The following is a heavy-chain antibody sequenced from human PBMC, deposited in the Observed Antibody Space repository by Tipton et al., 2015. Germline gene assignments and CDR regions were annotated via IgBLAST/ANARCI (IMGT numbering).Heavy chain of an antibody. CDR2: LSYSGKT. CDR3: ARSLFPETAGLENWFDP. J-gene: IGHJ5*02. D-gene: IGHD6-13*01. CDR1: GGSISRSSYY. V-gene: IGHV4-39*01. Sequence: TLSLTCTVSGGSISRSSYYWGWIRQPPGKGLEWIGSLSYSGKTDYNPPLRSRVTISVDTSKNQFSLRLSSVTAADTAVYYCARSLFPETAGLENWFDPWGQGTLVTVSS.